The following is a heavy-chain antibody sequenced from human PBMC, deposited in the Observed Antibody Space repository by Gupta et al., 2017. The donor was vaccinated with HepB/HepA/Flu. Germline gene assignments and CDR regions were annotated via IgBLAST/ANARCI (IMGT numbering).Heavy chain of an antibody. CDR2: ISWNSGNI. V-gene: IGHV3-9*01. CDR1: GFAFDNSA. J-gene: IGHJ3*02. CDR3: ARAPGGHDAVDI. D-gene: IGHD3-16*01. Sequence: EVQLVESGGGLVQLGRSLRLSCVASGFAFDNSAMHWVRQAPGKGLEWVSGISWNSGNIGHAESVKGRFTTSRDNAKNSLFLQMNSLRPEDTALYFCARAPGGHDAVDIWGQGTMVTVSS.